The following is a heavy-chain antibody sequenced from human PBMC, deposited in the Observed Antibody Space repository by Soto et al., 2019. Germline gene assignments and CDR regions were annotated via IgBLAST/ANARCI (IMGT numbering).Heavy chain of an antibody. CDR2: IYYSGST. CDR1: GGSISSGGYY. D-gene: IGHD5-18*01. Sequence: SETLSLTCNVSGGSISSGGYYWSWIRQHPGKGLEWIGYIYYSGSTYYNPSLKSRVTISVDTSRNQFSLKLSSVTAADTAVYYCARAGTAMVTVDYWGQGTLVTVSP. V-gene: IGHV4-31*03. J-gene: IGHJ4*02. CDR3: ARAGTAMVTVDY.